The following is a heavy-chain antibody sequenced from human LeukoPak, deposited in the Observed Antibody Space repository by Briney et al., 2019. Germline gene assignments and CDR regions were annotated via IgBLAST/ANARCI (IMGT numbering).Heavy chain of an antibody. CDR1: GGSISSSSYY. J-gene: IGHJ6*03. CDR2: IYYSGST. CDR3: ARAYYYGSGSYYYYYYYYMDV. V-gene: IGHV4-39*07. D-gene: IGHD3-10*01. Sequence: PSETLSLTCTVSGGSISSSSYYWGWIRQPPGKGLEWIGSIYYSGSTYYNPSLKSRVTISVDTSKNQFSLKLSSVTAADTAVYYCARAYYYGSGSYYYYYYYYMDVWGKGTTVTVSS.